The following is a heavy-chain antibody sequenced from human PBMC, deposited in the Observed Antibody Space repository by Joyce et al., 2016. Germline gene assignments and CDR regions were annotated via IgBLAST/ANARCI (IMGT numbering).Heavy chain of an antibody. J-gene: IGHJ4*02. V-gene: IGHV3-33*01. CDR3: ARDISRGSLD. CDR1: GFTFSSYG. Sequence: QVQLVESGGGVVQPGRSLRLSCAASGFTFSSYGMHWVRQAPGKGLEWVAVIWYDESKKYHGDFVKGRFTISRDNSKNTLYLQRNSLRAEDTAVYYCARDISRGSLDWGQGTLVTVSP. CDR2: IWYDESKK. D-gene: IGHD3-10*01.